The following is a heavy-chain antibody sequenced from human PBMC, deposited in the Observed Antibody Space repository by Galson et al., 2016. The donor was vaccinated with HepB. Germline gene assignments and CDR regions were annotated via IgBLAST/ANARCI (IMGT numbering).Heavy chain of an antibody. J-gene: IGHJ5*02. D-gene: IGHD6-6*01. CDR1: GGSLSNNF. V-gene: IGHV4-34*01. CDR2: IHHTGDT. CDR3: ARDPRGITARLRGDHTGGFDP. Sequence: ETLSLTCSVYGGSLSNNFWSWLRQPPGKGLEWIGEIHHTGDTNHNSSLKSRVTMSVDTSKNQFSLKLSSVTAADTAVYYCARDPRGITARLRGDHTGGFDPWGQGALVTVSS.